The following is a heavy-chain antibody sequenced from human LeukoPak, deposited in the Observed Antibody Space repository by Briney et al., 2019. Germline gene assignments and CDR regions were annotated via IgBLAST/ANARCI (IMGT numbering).Heavy chain of an antibody. J-gene: IGHJ5*02. CDR2: INPNSGDT. D-gene: IGHD4-11*01. Sequence: GASVMVSCKASGYTFTGYSIHWLRPAPRQGREWMGWINPNSGDTNYSQKFQDRIILTRDTSISTAYLNLINLRSDDTAIYYCARPNVDYYNWFDPWGQGTLVTVSS. V-gene: IGHV1-2*02. CDR1: GYTFTGYS. CDR3: ARPNVDYYNWFDP.